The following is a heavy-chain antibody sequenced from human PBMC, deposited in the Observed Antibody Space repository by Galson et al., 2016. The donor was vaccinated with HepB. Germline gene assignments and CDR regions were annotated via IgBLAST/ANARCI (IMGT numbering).Heavy chain of an antibody. J-gene: IGHJ6*02. CDR1: GFTFSGSA. D-gene: IGHD2-8*01. Sequence: SLRLSCAASGFTFSGSAIHWVRQASGKGLEWVGRIRTKANSYATTYAASVKGRFTIARDDSRNTAYLQMNSLKTEETAVYYCTRLGGEYCSNGICYTDYYYSYGLDVWGQGTTVTVSS. V-gene: IGHV3-73*01. CDR2: IRTKANSYAT. CDR3: TRLGGEYCSNGICYTDYYYSYGLDV.